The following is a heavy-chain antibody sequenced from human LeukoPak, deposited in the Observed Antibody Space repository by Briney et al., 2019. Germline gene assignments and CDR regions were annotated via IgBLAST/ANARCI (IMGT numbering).Heavy chain of an antibody. CDR1: GFTVSSNS. J-gene: IGHJ6*03. Sequence: PGGSLRLSCTVSGFTVSSNSMSWVRQAPGKGLEWVSFICSDNTHYSDSVKGRFTISRDNSKNTLYLQMNSLRAEDTAVYYCARGPYASGSYFSGGYYYYMDVWGKGTTVTISS. D-gene: IGHD3-10*01. CDR2: ICSDNT. V-gene: IGHV3-53*01. CDR3: ARGPYASGSYFSGGYYYYMDV.